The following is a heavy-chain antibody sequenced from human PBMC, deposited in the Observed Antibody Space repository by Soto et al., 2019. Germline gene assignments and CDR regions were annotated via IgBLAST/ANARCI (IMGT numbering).Heavy chain of an antibody. V-gene: IGHV4-59*01. Sequence: SETLSLTCTVSGGSISSYYWSWIRQPPGKGLEWIGYIYYSGSTNYNPSLKSRVTISVDTSKNQFSLKLSSVTAADTAVYYCARVSTNAYSSGWYDFDYWGQGTLVTVSS. J-gene: IGHJ4*02. CDR1: GGSISSYY. CDR3: ARVSTNAYSSGWYDFDY. CDR2: IYYSGST. D-gene: IGHD6-19*01.